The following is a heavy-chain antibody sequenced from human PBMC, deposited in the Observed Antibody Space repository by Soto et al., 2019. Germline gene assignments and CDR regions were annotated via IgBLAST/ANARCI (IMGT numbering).Heavy chain of an antibody. CDR3: AKVLKVYYYFYGMDV. CDR2: ISYDGSNK. Sequence: GGSLRLSCEASGFTFNSFGMHWVRQAPGKGLERVAVISYDGSNKYYADSVKGRFTISRDNSKNTLYLQMNSLRAEDTAVYYCAKVLKVYYYFYGMDVWGQGTTVTVSS. V-gene: IGHV3-30*18. CDR1: GFTFNSFG. J-gene: IGHJ6*02.